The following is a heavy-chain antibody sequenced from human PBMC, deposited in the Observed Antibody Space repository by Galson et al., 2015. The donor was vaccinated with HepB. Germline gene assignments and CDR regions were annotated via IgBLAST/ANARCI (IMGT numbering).Heavy chain of an antibody. CDR2: ISSSSSYI. CDR3: ARDLCENSSGWRFPYRIYYYYYMDV. J-gene: IGHJ6*03. CDR1: GFTFSSYS. Sequence: SLRLSCAASGFTFSSYSMNWVRQAPGKGLEWVSSISSSSSYIYYADSVKGRFTISRDNAKNSLYLQMNSLRAEDTAVYYCARDLCENSSGWRFPYRIYYYYYMDVWGKGTTVTVSS. V-gene: IGHV3-21*01. D-gene: IGHD6-19*01.